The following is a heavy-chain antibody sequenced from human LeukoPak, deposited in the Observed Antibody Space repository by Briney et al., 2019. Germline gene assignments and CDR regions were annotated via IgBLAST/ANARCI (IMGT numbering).Heavy chain of an antibody. Sequence: PSETLSLTCTVSGGSVSSTSHYWSWIRQPPGKGLECIGYIFYSGSTSYNPSLKSRVTMSVDTSKNQFSLRLSSVTAADTAVYYCARMGSGSYPFDCWGQGTLVTASS. CDR1: GGSVSSTSHY. V-gene: IGHV4-61*01. J-gene: IGHJ4*02. CDR2: IFYSGST. D-gene: IGHD3-10*01. CDR3: ARMGSGSYPFDC.